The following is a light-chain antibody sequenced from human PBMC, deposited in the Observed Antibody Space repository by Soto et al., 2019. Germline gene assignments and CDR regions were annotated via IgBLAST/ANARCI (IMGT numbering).Light chain of an antibody. CDR1: QTVTSY. Sequence: EIVLTQSPGTLSLSPGETATLSCRASQTVTSYFAWYQQKPGQAPRLLIYGASSRATGIPDRFSGSGSGTDFALTISGLEPEDFAVYYCQQYVYSPRTFGQGTKGEIK. CDR2: GAS. J-gene: IGKJ1*01. CDR3: QQYVYSPRT. V-gene: IGKV3-20*01.